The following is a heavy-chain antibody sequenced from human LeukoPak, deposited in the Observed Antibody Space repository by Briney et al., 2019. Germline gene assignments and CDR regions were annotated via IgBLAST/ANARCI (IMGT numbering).Heavy chain of an antibody. V-gene: IGHV3-21*01. Sequence: GGSLRLSCAASGFTFSSYSMNWVRQAPGKGLEWVSSISSNSSFIYYSDSVKGRFTISRDNAKNSLYLQMNSLRPEDTAMYYCARDRIRPRATFDYWGQGALVTVSS. CDR3: ARDRIRPRATFDY. CDR2: ISSNSSFI. J-gene: IGHJ4*02. CDR1: GFTFSSYS. D-gene: IGHD1-26*01.